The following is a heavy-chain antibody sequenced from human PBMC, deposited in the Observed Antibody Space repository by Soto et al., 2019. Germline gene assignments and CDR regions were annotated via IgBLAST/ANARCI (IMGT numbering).Heavy chain of an antibody. CDR1: GYTFTSYN. CDR2: INGYNAKT. V-gene: IGHV1-18*01. J-gene: IGHJ6*02. CDR3: ARDANDFWSVSNYGMDV. Sequence: ASVKVSCKASGYTFTSYNIIWVRQAPGQGLEWMGCINGYNAKTDYAQKFQVRVTITRDTSTSTAYMELRSLRSDDTAVYYCARDANDFWSVSNYGMDVWGQGTTVTVSS. D-gene: IGHD3-3*01.